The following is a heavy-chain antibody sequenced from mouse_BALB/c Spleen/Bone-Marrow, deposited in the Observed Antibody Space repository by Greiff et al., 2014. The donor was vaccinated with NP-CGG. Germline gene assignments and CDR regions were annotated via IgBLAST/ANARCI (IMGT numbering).Heavy chain of an antibody. Sequence: EVQLVESGAELVRSGASVKLSCTASGFNIKDYYMHWVKQRPEQGLEWIGWIDPGNGDTEYAPKFQGKATMTADTSSNTAYLQLSSLTSEDTAVYYCNGGYYEAWFAYWGQGTLVTVSA. D-gene: IGHD2-3*01. CDR1: GFNIKDYY. J-gene: IGHJ3*01. CDR2: IDPGNGDT. V-gene: IGHV14-4*02. CDR3: NGGYYEAWFAY.